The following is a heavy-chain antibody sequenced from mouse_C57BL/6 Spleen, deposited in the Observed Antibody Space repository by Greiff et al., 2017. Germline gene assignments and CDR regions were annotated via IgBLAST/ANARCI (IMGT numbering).Heavy chain of an antibody. Sequence: EVHLVESGGGLVKPGGSLKLSCAASGFTFSSYAMSWVRQTPEKRLEWVATISDGGSYTYYPDNVKGRFTISRDNAKNNLYLQMSHLKSEDTAMYYCARDRAYSNYAMDYWGQGTSVTVSS. CDR1: GFTFSSYA. D-gene: IGHD2-5*01. CDR3: ARDRAYSNYAMDY. J-gene: IGHJ4*01. V-gene: IGHV5-4*01. CDR2: ISDGGSYT.